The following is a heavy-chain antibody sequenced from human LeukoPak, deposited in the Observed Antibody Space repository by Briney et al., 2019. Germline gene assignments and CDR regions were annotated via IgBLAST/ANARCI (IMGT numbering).Heavy chain of an antibody. D-gene: IGHD5-24*01. CDR3: ARRAGYAFDY. J-gene: IGHJ4*02. CDR2: LSWSSSSI. V-gene: IGHV3-9*01. Sequence: GGSLRLSCVASGFRFEDYAMHWVRQAPGKGLEWVSGLSWSSSSIVYADSVKGRFTISRDNAKNSLYLQMNSLRAEDTAVYYCARRAGYAFDYWGQGTLVTVSS. CDR1: GFRFEDYA.